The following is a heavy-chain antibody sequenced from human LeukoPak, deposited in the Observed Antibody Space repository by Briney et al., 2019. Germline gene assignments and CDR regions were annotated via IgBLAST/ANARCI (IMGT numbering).Heavy chain of an antibody. V-gene: IGHV3-21*01. CDR2: ISSSSSYI. D-gene: IGHD6-6*01. J-gene: IGHJ4*02. Sequence: GGSLRLSCAASGFTFSNYSMNWVRQAPGKGLEWVSSISSSSSYIYYADSVKGRFTISRDNAKNSLYLQMNSLRAEDTAVYYCARTYSSLRGTFDYWGQGTLVTVSS. CDR1: GFTFSNYS. CDR3: ARTYSSLRGTFDY.